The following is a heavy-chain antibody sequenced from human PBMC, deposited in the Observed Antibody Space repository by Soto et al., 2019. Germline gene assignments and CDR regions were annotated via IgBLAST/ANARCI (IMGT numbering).Heavy chain of an antibody. J-gene: IGHJ4*02. V-gene: IGHV4-59*01. CDR2: VYYTGST. CDR3: ARSAAVPRENIDY. Sequence: SETLSLTGIVSVGSISCSYWSCIRQSPVKGLEWLGYVYYTGSTNYSPSLRSRVIIWVDTSKNEFSLRLSSVTASEAAMYFCARSAAVPRENIDYWAEGNQVTVSS. D-gene: IGHD6-19*01. CDR1: VGSISCSY.